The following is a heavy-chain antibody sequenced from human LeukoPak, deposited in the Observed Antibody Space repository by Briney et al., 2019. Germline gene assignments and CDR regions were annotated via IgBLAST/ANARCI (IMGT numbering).Heavy chain of an antibody. CDR2: ISAYNGNT. CDR1: GYTFTSYG. V-gene: IGHV1-18*01. Sequence: ASVKVSCKASGYTFTSYGISWVRQAPGQGLEWMGWISAYNGNTNYAQKLQGRVTMTTDTSTSTVYMELSSLRSEDTAVYYCARDGEITMVRGVILPTNYFDYWGQGTLVTVSS. J-gene: IGHJ4*02. CDR3: ARDGEITMVRGVILPTNYFDY. D-gene: IGHD3-10*01.